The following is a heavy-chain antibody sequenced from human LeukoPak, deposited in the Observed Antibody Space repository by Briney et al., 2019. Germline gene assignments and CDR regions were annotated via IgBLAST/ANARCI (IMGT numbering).Heavy chain of an antibody. Sequence: GGSLRLSCAASGFTFSDYHMSWIRQAPGKGLEWVSYISSSGITIFYADSVKGRFTISRDNAKNSLYLQMNSLRSEDTAVYYCATESPMRGYCSGGSCYSGPFFDYWGQGTLVTVSS. V-gene: IGHV3-11*01. CDR2: ISSSGITI. D-gene: IGHD2-15*01. CDR1: GFTFSDYH. J-gene: IGHJ4*02. CDR3: ATESPMRGYCSGGSCYSGPFFDY.